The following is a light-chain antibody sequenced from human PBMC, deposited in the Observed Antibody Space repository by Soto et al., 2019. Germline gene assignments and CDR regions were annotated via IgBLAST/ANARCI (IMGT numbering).Light chain of an antibody. CDR3: ATWDSSLSAVV. J-gene: IGLJ2*01. V-gene: IGLV1-51*01. CDR1: SSNIGNNY. CDR2: DNN. Sequence: QSVLTQPPSVSAAPGQKVTISCSGSSSNIGNNYVSWYQQLPGTAPTLLIYDNNKRPSGIPDRFSGSKSGTLATLGITGLQTGDEADYYCATWDSSLSAVVFGGGTKLTVL.